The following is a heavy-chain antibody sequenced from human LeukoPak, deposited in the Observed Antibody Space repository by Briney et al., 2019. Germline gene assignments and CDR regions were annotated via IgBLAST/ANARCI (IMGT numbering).Heavy chain of an antibody. D-gene: IGHD2-15*01. CDR1: GFTFSSYA. CDR2: ISGSGGST. CDR3: AKGVAAWLLPPDPLYYFGY. V-gene: IGHV3-23*01. J-gene: IGHJ4*02. Sequence: GGSLRLSCAASGFTFSSYAMSWVRQAPGKGLEWVSAISGSGGSTYYADSVKGRFTISRDNSKNTLYLQMNSLRAEDTAVYYCAKGVAAWLLPPDPLYYFGYWGQGTLVTVSS.